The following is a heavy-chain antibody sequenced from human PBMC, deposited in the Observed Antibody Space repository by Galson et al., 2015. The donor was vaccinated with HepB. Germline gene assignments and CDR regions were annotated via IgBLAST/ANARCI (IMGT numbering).Heavy chain of an antibody. CDR1: GDSISSNNYY. Sequence: PLSLTCSVSGDSISSNNYYWTWIRQPAGKGLEWIGRIYTSGSTNYNPSLKSRVTMSVDTSKNQFSLTLSSVTAADTAVYYCARNPPPPITSFGVLYYMDVWGKGTTVTVSS. CDR3: ARNPPPPITSFGVLYYMDV. V-gene: IGHV4-61*02. CDR2: IYTSGST. D-gene: IGHD3-3*01. J-gene: IGHJ6*03.